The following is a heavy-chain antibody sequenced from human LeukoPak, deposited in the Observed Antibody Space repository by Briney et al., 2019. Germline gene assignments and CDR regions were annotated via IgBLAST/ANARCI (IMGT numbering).Heavy chain of an antibody. CDR3: ARDTGIAAAGN. J-gene: IGHJ4*02. V-gene: IGHV3-21*01. D-gene: IGHD6-25*01. CDR2: ISSSSSYI. Sequence: GGSLRLSCAASGFTFSSYSMNWVRQAPGKGLEWVSSISSSSSYIYYADSVKGRFTISRDNAKNSLYLQMNSLRAEDTAVYYCARDTGIAAAGNWGQGTLVTVPS. CDR1: GFTFSSYS.